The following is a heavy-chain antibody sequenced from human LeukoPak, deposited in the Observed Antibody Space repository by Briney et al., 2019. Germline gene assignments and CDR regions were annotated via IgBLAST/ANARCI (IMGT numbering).Heavy chain of an antibody. D-gene: IGHD4-11*01. CDR2: TYYSGST. J-gene: IGHJ4*02. V-gene: IGHV4-59*01. Sequence: PSETLSLTCTVSGGSISSYYWSWIRQPPGKGLEWIGYTYYSGSTNYNPSLKSRVTISVDTSKNQFSLKLSSVTAADTAVYYCARVATVTTIRENYFDYWGQGTLVTVSS. CDR1: GGSISSYY. CDR3: ARVATVTTIRENYFDY.